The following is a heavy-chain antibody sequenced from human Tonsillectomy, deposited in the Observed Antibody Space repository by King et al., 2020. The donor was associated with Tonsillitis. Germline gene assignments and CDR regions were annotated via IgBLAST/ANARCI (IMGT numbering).Heavy chain of an antibody. CDR1: GITFTDY. V-gene: IGHV3-11*06. CDR2: ISGSSSHT. J-gene: IGHJ3*02. D-gene: IGHD3-22*01. Sequence: VQLVESGGGLVKPGGSLRLSCAASGITFTDYMSWIRQAPGKGLEWVSYISGSSSHTNYADSVKGRFTISRDNAKKSLYLQMNSLRAEDTAVYYCAHHFYGTTDYLDAFDIWGQGTMVTVSS. CDR3: AHHFYGTTDYLDAFDI.